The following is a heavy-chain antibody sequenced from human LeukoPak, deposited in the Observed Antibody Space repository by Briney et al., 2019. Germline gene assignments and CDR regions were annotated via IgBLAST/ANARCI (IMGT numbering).Heavy chain of an antibody. V-gene: IGHV3-7*01. J-gene: IGHJ4*01. D-gene: IGHD6-13*01. Sequence: GESLRLSCAVSGFTFSSYWRNWVRQTPGKGLEWVASIRQDGGEKSYVDSVKGRFTMSRDNTKSSLYLQMSSLRAEDTAVYYCARDGTAAGLYFDLWGQGTLVTVSS. CDR3: ARDGTAAGLYFDL. CDR1: GFTFSSYW. CDR2: IRQDGGEK.